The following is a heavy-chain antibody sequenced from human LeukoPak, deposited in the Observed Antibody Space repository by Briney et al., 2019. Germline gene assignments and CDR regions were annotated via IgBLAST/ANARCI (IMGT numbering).Heavy chain of an antibody. CDR2: IKQDGSEK. V-gene: IGHV3-7*03. CDR1: GFTFSNYW. D-gene: IGHD3-10*01. J-gene: IGHJ4*02. CDR3: AREEVLWFGELFYDY. Sequence: PGGSLRLSCAASGFTFSNYWMSWARQAPGKGLEWVANIKQDGSEKYYVDSVKGRFTISRDNAKNSLYLQMNSLRAEDTAVYYCAREEVLWFGELFYDYWGQGTLVTVSS.